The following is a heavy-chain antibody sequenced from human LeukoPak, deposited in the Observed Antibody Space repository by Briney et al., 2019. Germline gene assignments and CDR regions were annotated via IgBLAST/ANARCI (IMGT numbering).Heavy chain of an antibody. CDR3: AKDRGSGYYDSSGYFDY. V-gene: IGHV3-23*01. Sequence: PGGSLRLSCAASGFSIMNSAMNWVRQAPGKGLEWVSAISGSGGSTYYADSVKGRFTISRDNSKNTLYLQMNSLRAEDTAVYYCAKDRGSGYYDSSGYFDYWGQETLVTVSS. CDR2: ISGSGGST. D-gene: IGHD3-22*01. CDR1: GFSIMNSA. J-gene: IGHJ4*02.